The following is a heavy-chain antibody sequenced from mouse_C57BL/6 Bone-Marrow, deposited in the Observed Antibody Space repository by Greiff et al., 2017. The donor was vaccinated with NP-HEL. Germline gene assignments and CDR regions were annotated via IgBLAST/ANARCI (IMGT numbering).Heavy chain of an antibody. CDR1: GFTFSSYG. CDR3: ARRRRFDY. V-gene: IGHV5-6*01. J-gene: IGHJ2*01. Sequence: EVKLVESGGDLVKPGGSLKLSCAASGFTFSSYGMSWVRQTPDKRLEWVATISSGGSYTYYPDSVKGRFTISRDNAKNTLYLQMGSLKSEDTAIDYCARRRRFDYWGQGTTLTVSS. CDR2: ISSGGSYT.